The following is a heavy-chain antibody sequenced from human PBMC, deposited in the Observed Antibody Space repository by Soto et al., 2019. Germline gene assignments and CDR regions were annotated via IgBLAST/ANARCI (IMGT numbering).Heavy chain of an antibody. J-gene: IGHJ3*02. CDR3: AKDPGSGYYYDSSGEIDAFDI. Sequence: GVPMRLWCTASGVTISSYGMRWVRHAKGKGLEWVAVISYDGSNKYYADSVKGRFTISRDNSKNTLYLQMNSLRAEDTAVYYCAKDPGSGYYYDSSGEIDAFDIWGQGTMVSV. V-gene: IGHV3-30*18. CDR1: GVTISSYG. CDR2: ISYDGSNK. D-gene: IGHD3-22*01.